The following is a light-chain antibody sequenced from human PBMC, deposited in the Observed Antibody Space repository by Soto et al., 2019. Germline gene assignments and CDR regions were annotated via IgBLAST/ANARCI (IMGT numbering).Light chain of an antibody. V-gene: IGLV2-14*03. Sequence: LTQPASVSGSPGQSITISCTGTSSDVGGYNYVSWYQHHPGKAPKLLIYDVSNRPSGISNRLSGSKSDNTASLTISGLQPEDEADYYCSSYTTSNTRQIVFGTGTKVTVL. J-gene: IGLJ1*01. CDR3: SSYTTSNTRQIV. CDR1: SSDVGGYNY. CDR2: DVS.